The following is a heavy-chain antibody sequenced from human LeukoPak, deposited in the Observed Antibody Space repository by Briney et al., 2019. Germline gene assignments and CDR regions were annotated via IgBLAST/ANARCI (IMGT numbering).Heavy chain of an antibody. D-gene: IGHD2-15*01. Sequence: ASVKVSCKASGYTFTSYGITWVRQAPGQGLEWMGWISAYDGNTNYAQKVQGRGTMTTDTSTSTAYMELRSLRSDDTAVYYCAREMRYCSGGSCHKGGNWFDPWGQGTLVTVSS. CDR3: AREMRYCSGGSCHKGGNWFDP. V-gene: IGHV1-18*01. J-gene: IGHJ5*02. CDR2: ISAYDGNT. CDR1: GYTFTSYG.